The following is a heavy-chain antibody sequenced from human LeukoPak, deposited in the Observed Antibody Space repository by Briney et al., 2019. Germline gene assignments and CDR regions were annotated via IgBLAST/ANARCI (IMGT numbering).Heavy chain of an antibody. CDR3: AKEPPTRYYYYYMDV. V-gene: IGHV3-30*02. CDR1: GFTFSSYG. Sequence: PGGSLGLSCAASGFTFSSYGMHWVRQAPGKGLEWVAFIRYDGSNKYYADSVKGRFTISRDNSKNTLYLQMNSLRAEDTAVYYCAKEPPTRYYYYYMDVWGKGTTVTVSS. CDR2: IRYDGSNK. J-gene: IGHJ6*03.